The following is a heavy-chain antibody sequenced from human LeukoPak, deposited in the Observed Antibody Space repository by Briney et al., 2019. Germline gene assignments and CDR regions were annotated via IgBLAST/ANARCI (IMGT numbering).Heavy chain of an antibody. CDR2: IYWNDDK. D-gene: IGHD5-18*01. Sequence: SGPTLVKPTETLTLTCTCSGFSLSTRGVGVGWIRQPPGTALEWLALIYWNDDKRYSPSLKSRLTITKDTSRSQVVLTLTNMDLVDTATYYCTQSRSIWIPPDYWGQGTLVTVSS. CDR3: TQSRSIWIPPDY. V-gene: IGHV2-5*01. CDR1: GFSLSTRGVG. J-gene: IGHJ4*02.